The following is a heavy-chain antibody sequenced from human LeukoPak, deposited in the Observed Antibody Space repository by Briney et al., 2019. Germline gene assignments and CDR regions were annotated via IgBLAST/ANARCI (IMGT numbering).Heavy chain of an antibody. D-gene: IGHD3-22*01. J-gene: IGHJ4*02. V-gene: IGHV3-7*01. Sequence: GGSLRLSCAASGFTLNSYTMNWVRQLPGKGLEWVANIKQDGSEKYYVDSVKGRFTISRDNAKNSLYLQMNSLRAEDTAVYYCARVHYDSSGYYYDYWGQGTLVTVSS. CDR2: IKQDGSEK. CDR3: ARVHYDSSGYYYDY. CDR1: GFTLNSYT.